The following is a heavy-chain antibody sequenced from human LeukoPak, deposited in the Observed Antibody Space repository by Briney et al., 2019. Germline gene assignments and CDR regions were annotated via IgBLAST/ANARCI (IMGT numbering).Heavy chain of an antibody. V-gene: IGHV1-69*06. CDR3: ASKYCSGGSCSNWGPFFDY. Sequence: SVKVSCKASGGTFSSYAISWVRQAPGQGLEWMGGIIPIFGTANYAQKFQGRVTITADKPTSTAYMELSSLRSEDTAVYYCASKYCSGGSCSNWGPFFDYWGQGTLVTVSS. CDR1: GGTFSSYA. D-gene: IGHD2-15*01. CDR2: IIPIFGTA. J-gene: IGHJ4*02.